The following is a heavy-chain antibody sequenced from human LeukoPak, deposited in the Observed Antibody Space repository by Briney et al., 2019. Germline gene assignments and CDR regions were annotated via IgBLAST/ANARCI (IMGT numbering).Heavy chain of an antibody. CDR1: GFTFSSYA. D-gene: IGHD1-26*01. CDR3: AKLATRRKVASYIDS. CDR2: MSSGGGYT. Sequence: GGSLRLSCAASGFTFSSYAMNWVRQAPGKGLEWVSGMSSGGGYTYYADSVKGRFTISRDNSQNTLYLQMNSLSVEDTALYYCAKLATRRKVASYIDSWGQGTPVTVSS. J-gene: IGHJ4*02. V-gene: IGHV3-23*01.